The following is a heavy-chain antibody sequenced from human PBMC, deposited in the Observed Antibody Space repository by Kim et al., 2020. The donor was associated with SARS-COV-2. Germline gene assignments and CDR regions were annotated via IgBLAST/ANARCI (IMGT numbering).Heavy chain of an antibody. Sequence: GGSLRLSCAASGFTFSSYSMNWVRQAPGKGLEWVSSISSSSSYIYYADSVKGRFTISRDNAKNSLYLQMNSLRAEDTAVYYCARDFRTVTLYNYYGMDVWGQGTTVTVSS. V-gene: IGHV3-21*01. CDR3: ARDFRTVTLYNYYGMDV. CDR2: ISSSSSYI. J-gene: IGHJ6*02. CDR1: GFTFSSYS. D-gene: IGHD4-4*01.